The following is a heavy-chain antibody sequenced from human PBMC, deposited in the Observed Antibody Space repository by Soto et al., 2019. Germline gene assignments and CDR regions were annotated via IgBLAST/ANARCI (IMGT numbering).Heavy chain of an antibody. CDR2: INAGSGNT. CDR3: ARDTETLGPRANDALDI. V-gene: IGHV1-3*01. J-gene: IGHJ3*02. CDR1: GYTFSAYT. D-gene: IGHD3-3*02. Sequence: QAQLVQSGAEMKKPGASVKVSCKATGYTFSAYTMNWVRQAPGQSLEWMGWINAGSGNTKYSQNFQVRFSITRDTSASTVYMELTGLTSEDTAVYYCARDTETLGPRANDALDIWGQGTMVTVSS.